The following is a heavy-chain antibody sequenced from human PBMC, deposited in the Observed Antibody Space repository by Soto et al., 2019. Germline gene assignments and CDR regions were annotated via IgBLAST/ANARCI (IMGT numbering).Heavy chain of an antibody. CDR2: LIPMSGRT. Sequence: QIQLVQSGAAVKKPGSSVKVSCKASGGTFSTYAISWVRQAPGQGLEWMGGLIPMSGRTTSAQKFQDRVTITADISTTTAYMELSSLRSEYTAVYYCALGSDYLFDPCGRGTLVTV. J-gene: IGHJ5*02. V-gene: IGHV1-69*06. CDR1: GGTFSTYA. D-gene: IGHD4-17*01. CDR3: ALGSDYLFDP.